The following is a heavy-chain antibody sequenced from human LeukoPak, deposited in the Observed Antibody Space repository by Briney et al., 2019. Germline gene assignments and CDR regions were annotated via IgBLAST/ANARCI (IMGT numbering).Heavy chain of an antibody. CDR1: GFTFSSYA. J-gene: IGHJ4*02. Sequence: GGSLRLSCAASGFTFSSYAMHWVRQAPGKGLEWVVNIKQDGSEKYYVDSVKGRFTICRDNAKNSLYLQMNSLRADDTAVYYCARSRVETSWSPNQDWGQGTLVTVSS. V-gene: IGHV3-7*01. D-gene: IGHD3-3*01. CDR3: ARSRVETSWSPNQD. CDR2: IKQDGSEK.